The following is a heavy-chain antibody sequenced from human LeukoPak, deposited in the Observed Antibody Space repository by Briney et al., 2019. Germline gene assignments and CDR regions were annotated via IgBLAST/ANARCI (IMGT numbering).Heavy chain of an antibody. J-gene: IGHJ4*02. D-gene: IGHD2-2*01. CDR2: ISGSGGST. Sequence: PGGSLRLSRAASGFTFSSYAMSWVRQAPGKGLEWVSAISGSGGSTYYADSVKGRFTISRDNSKNTLYLQMNSLRAEDTAVYYCAKTKGPGVVPAAGSLDYWGQGTLVTVSS. V-gene: IGHV3-23*01. CDR1: GFTFSSYA. CDR3: AKTKGPGVVPAAGSLDY.